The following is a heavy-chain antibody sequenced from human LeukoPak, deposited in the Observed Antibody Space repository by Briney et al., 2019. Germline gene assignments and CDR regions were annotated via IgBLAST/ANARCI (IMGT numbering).Heavy chain of an antibody. D-gene: IGHD6-13*01. J-gene: IGHJ4*02. CDR2: ISAYSGNT. Sequence: ASVKVSCKASGYTFTSYGISWVRQAPGQGLEWMGWISAYSGNTNYAQKLQGRVTMTTDTSTSTAYMELRSLRSDDTAVYYCARNEYSSSWYGIDYWGQGTLVTVSS. CDR1: GYTFTSYG. V-gene: IGHV1-18*01. CDR3: ARNEYSSSWYGIDY.